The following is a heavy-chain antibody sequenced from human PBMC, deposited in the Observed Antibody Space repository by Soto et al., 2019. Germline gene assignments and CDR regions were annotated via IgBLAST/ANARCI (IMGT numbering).Heavy chain of an antibody. Sequence: SETLSLTCTVSGGSISSYYWSWIPPPPGEGLEWIGYIYYSGSTNYNPSLKSRVTISVDTSKNQFSLKLSSVTAADTAVYYCARDPIGYGGWFDPWGQGTLVTVSS. CDR3: ARDPIGYGGWFDP. V-gene: IGHV4-59*01. J-gene: IGHJ5*02. D-gene: IGHD5-12*01. CDR2: IYYSGST. CDR1: GGSISSYY.